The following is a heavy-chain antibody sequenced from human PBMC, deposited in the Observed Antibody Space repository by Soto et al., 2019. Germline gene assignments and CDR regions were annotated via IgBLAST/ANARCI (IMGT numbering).Heavy chain of an antibody. CDR2: IEPSDSQN. D-gene: IGHD3-22*01. J-gene: IGHJ4*02. CDR3: ARQIYDSDSGPNFQYYFDS. V-gene: IGHV5-10-1*01. CDR1: GYSFHGYW. Sequence: PVEYLKIYCKCSGYSFHGYWITLVRQMPGKGLEWMGRIEPSDSQNYYSTSFRGHVTISVAKSITTVFLQWSSLRASDTAMYYCARQIYDSDSGPNFQYYFDSWGQGTLVTVSS.